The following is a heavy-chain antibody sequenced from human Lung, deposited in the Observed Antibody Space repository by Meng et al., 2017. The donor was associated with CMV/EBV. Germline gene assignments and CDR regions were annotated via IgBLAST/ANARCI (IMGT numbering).Heavy chain of an antibody. V-gene: IGHV4-34*01. CDR2: ISHSGTT. J-gene: IGHJ6*02. Sequence: SXTXSLXCAVYGESLSGYYWTWIRQPPGKGLEWIGEISHSGTTNYNPSLKSRVFISVDTSKNQLSLNLTPVTAADTAVYYCARARLSSRSVDFWGQGTPVTVSS. CDR3: ARARLSSRSVDF. D-gene: IGHD2/OR15-2a*01. CDR1: GESLSGYY.